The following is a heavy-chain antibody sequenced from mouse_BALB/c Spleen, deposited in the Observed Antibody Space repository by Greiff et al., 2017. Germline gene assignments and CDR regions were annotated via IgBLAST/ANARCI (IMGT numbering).Heavy chain of an antibody. J-gene: IGHJ2*01. V-gene: IGHV1S81*02. CDR3: AIGGRRGFDY. Sequence: QVQLQQPGAELVKPGASVKLSCKASGYTFTSYWMHWVKQRPGQGLEWIGEINPSNGRTNYNEKFKSKATLTVDKSSSTAYMQLSSLTSEDSAVYYCAIGGRRGFDYWGQGTTLTVAS. CDR2: INPSNGRT. CDR1: GYTFTSYW.